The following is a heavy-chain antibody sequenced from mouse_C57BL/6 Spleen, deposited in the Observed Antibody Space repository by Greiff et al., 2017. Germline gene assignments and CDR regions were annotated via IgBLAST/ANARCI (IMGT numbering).Heavy chain of an antibody. Sequence: QVQLKQPGAELVKPGASVKLSCKASGYTFTSYWMHWVKQRPGQGLEWIGMIHPNSGSTNYNEKFKSKATLTVDKSSSTAYMQLSSLTSEDSAVYYCARGYDYDAGGYAMDYWGQGTSVTVSS. J-gene: IGHJ4*01. CDR2: IHPNSGST. D-gene: IGHD2-4*01. CDR1: GYTFTSYW. CDR3: ARGYDYDAGGYAMDY. V-gene: IGHV1-64*01.